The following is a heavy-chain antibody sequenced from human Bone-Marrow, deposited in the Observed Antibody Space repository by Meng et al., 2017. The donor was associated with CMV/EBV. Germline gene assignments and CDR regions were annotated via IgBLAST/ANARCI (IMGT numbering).Heavy chain of an antibody. CDR1: GGSISSYY. J-gene: IGHJ4*02. CDR3: ARARRGDYSGFDY. Sequence: SETLSLTCTVSGGSISSYYWSWIRQPPGKGLEWIGYIYYSGSTNYNPSLKSRVTISVDTSKNQFSLKLSSVTAADTAVYYCARARRGDYSGFDYWGQRTLVAASS. CDR2: IYYSGST. V-gene: IGHV4-59*01. D-gene: IGHD4-17*01.